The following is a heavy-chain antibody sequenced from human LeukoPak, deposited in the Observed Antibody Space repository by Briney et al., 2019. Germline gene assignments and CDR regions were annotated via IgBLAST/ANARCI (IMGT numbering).Heavy chain of an antibody. CDR3: ARVPNYDFWSDQYYYYYYGMDV. Sequence: ASVKVSCKASGYTFTSYYMHWVRQAPGQGLEWMGIINPSGGSTSYAQKFQGRVTMTRDTSTSTVYMELSSLRSEDTAVYYCARVPNYDFWSDQYYYYYYGMDVWGQGTTVTVSS. J-gene: IGHJ6*02. D-gene: IGHD3-3*01. CDR2: INPSGGST. V-gene: IGHV1-46*01. CDR1: GYTFTSYY.